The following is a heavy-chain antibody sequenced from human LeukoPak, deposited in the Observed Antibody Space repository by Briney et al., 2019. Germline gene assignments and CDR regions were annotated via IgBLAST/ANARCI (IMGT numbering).Heavy chain of an antibody. V-gene: IGHV1-69*04. CDR2: IIPVLGVS. CDR1: GGSFSSYV. J-gene: IGHJ3*02. Sequence: VASVKVSCKASGGSFSSYVITWVRQAPGQGLEWMGRIIPVLGVSNFAQKFQGRVTITADKSTNTAHMELSRLESGDTAVYYCTREGVYAPDPSSYHRDAFDIWGRGTVVIVSS. D-gene: IGHD3-16*02. CDR3: TREGVYAPDPSSYHRDAFDI.